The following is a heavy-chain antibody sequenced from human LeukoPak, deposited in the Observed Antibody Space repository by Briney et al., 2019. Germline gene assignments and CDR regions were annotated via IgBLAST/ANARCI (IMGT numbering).Heavy chain of an antibody. V-gene: IGHV1-2*02. CDR1: GYTFTGYS. CDR2: INPKSGGT. Sequence: ASVKVSCKASGYTFTGYSMHWVRQAPGEGLEWMGVINPKSGGTNYAQKFQGRVTMTRDTSISTAYMELSRLRSDDTAVYYCARVKGYDRSSPGLEYWSQGTLVTVSS. J-gene: IGHJ4*02. D-gene: IGHD6-6*01. CDR3: ARVKGYDRSSPGLEY.